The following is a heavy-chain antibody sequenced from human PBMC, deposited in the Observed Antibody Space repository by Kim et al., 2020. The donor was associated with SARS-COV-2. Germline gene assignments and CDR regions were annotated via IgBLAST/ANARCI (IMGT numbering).Heavy chain of an antibody. J-gene: IGHJ2*01. CDR3: ARAVWYFDL. V-gene: IGHV4-34*01. Sequence: SETLSLTCAVYGGSFSGYYWSWIRQPPGKGLEWIGEINHSGSTNYNPSLKSRVTISVDTSKNQFSLKLSSVTAADTAVYYCARAVWYFDLWGRGTLVTVS. CDR1: GGSFSGYY. CDR2: INHSGST.